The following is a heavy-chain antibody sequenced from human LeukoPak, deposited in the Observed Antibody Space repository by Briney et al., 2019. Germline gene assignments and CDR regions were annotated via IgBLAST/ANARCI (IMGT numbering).Heavy chain of an antibody. D-gene: IGHD5-18*01. V-gene: IGHV1-69*13. J-gene: IGHJ4*02. CDR2: IIPIFGTT. CDR1: GGTFSSYA. CDR3: ARISDTAMVTDDY. Sequence: GASVKVSCKASGGTFSSYAISWVRQAPGQGLEWMGGIIPIFGTTNYAQKFQGRVTITADESTSTAYMELSSLRSEDTAVYYCARISDTAMVTDDYWGQGTLVTVSS.